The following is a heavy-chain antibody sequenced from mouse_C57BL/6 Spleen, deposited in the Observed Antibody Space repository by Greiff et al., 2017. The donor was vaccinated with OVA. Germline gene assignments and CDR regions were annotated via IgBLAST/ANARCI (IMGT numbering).Heavy chain of an antibody. D-gene: IGHD1-1*01. Sequence: QVQLQQSGAELVMPGASVKLSCKASGYTFTSYWMHWVKQRPGQGLEWIGEIDPSDSYTNYNQKFKGKSTLTVDKSSSTAYMQLSSLTSEDYAVYYCAAGYGSSYWYFDVWGTGTTVTVSS. CDR2: IDPSDSYT. CDR1: GYTFTSYW. J-gene: IGHJ1*03. CDR3: AAGYGSSYWYFDV. V-gene: IGHV1-69*01.